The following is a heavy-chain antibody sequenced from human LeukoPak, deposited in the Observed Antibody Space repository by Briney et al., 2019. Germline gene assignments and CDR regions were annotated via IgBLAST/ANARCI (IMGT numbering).Heavy chain of an antibody. V-gene: IGHV4-39*01. D-gene: IGHD1-14*01. CDR2: IYHSGST. CDR1: GGSISSSSYY. CDR3: TRRGDRNGYGVDY. Sequence: PSETLSLTCTVSGGSISSSSYYWGWIRQPPGTGLAGLGSIYHSGSTYYNPSLKSRVTISVDTSKNQFSLKLSSVTAADTAVYYCTRRGDRNGYGVDYWGQGTLVTVSS. J-gene: IGHJ4*02.